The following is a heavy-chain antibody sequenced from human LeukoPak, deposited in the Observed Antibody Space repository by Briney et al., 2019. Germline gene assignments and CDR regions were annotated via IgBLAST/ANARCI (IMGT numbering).Heavy chain of an antibody. Sequence: SETLSLTCTVSGGSISSYYWSWIRQPPGKGLEWIGYIYYSGSTNYNPSLKSRVTISVDTSKNQFSLKLSSVTAADTAVYYCARDNGEIDWFDPWGQGTLVTVSS. V-gene: IGHV4-59*01. CDR1: GGSISSYY. CDR2: IYYSGST. CDR3: ARDNGEIDWFDP. J-gene: IGHJ5*02. D-gene: IGHD3-10*01.